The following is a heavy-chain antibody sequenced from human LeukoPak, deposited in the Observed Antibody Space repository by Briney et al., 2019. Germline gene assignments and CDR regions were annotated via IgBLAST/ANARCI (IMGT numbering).Heavy chain of an antibody. V-gene: IGHV3-33*06. D-gene: IGHD2-15*01. Sequence: GGSLRLSCAASGFPFSGSGMHWVRRAPGKGLEWVAVIWYDGSHQYYADSVKGRFTISRDNSKNTLDLQMNSLRVEDTAVYFCAKDKDTPATAQPQRGYFESWGQGTLVTVSS. CDR3: AKDKDTPATAQPQRGYFES. J-gene: IGHJ4*02. CDR2: IWYDGSHQ. CDR1: GFPFSGSG.